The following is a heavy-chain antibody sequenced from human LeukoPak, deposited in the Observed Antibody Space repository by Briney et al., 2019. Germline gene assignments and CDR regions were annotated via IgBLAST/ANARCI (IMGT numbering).Heavy chain of an antibody. CDR3: ARDESIDYYGSGSYYNLFDY. V-gene: IGHV3-64*01. CDR1: GFTFSSYA. Sequence: GGSLRLSCAASGFTFSSYAMHWVRQAPGKGLEYVSAISSNGGSTYYANSVKGRFTISRDNSKNTLYLQMGSLRAEDMAVYYCARDESIDYYGSGSYYNLFDYWGQGTLVTVSS. CDR2: ISSNGGST. J-gene: IGHJ4*02. D-gene: IGHD3-10*01.